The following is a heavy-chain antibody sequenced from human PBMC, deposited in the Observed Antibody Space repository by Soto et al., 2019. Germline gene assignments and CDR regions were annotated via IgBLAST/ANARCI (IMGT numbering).Heavy chain of an antibody. Sequence: VGSLRLSCAPSGFTLSSYAMHWVRQAPGKGLEYVSAINTNGGSTYYANSVKGRFTISRDNSKNTLYLQMGSLRAEDMAVYYCARRDGYNFDYWGQGT. J-gene: IGHJ4*02. CDR1: GFTLSSYA. CDR2: INTNGGST. CDR3: ARRDGYNFDY. D-gene: IGHD5-12*01. V-gene: IGHV3-64*01.